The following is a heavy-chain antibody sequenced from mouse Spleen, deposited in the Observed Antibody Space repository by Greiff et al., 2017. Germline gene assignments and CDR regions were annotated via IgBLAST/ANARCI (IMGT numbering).Heavy chain of an antibody. J-gene: IGHJ4*01. CDR1: GYSFTGYY. Sequence: EVMLVESGPELVKPGASVKISCTASGYSFTGYYMNWVKQSPEKSLEWIGEINPSTGGTTYNQKFKAKATLTVDKSSSTAYMQLKSLTSEDSAFYYCARWGDPYYAMDYWGQGTSVTVSS. V-gene: IGHV1-42*01. CDR2: INPSTGGT. CDR3: ARWGDPYYAMDY.